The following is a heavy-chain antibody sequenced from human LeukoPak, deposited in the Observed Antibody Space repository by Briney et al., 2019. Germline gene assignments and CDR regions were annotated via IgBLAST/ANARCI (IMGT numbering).Heavy chain of an antibody. Sequence: SETLSLTCTVSGGSMNDHYWTWIRQPPEKGLELIGHIYSSGTTAYTPSLKSRVTMSIDTSRNQFSLNVFSVTAADSAVYYCARFNSGCSEASCYVHYWGQGILVIVS. D-gene: IGHD2-2*01. CDR3: ARFNSGCSEASCYVHY. CDR1: GGSMNDHY. J-gene: IGHJ4*02. CDR2: IYSSGTT. V-gene: IGHV4-59*11.